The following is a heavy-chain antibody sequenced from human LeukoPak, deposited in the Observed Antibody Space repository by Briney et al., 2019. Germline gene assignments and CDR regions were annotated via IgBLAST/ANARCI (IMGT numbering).Heavy chain of an antibody. Sequence: GGSLRLSCAASGFTFSSYWMSWVRQAPGKGLEWVANIKQDGSEKYYVDSVKGRFTISRDNAKNSLYLQMNSLRADDTAVYSCARLVVPAAKVPSRAFDIWGQGTMVTVSS. CDR2: IKQDGSEK. V-gene: IGHV3-7*03. D-gene: IGHD2-2*01. J-gene: IGHJ3*02. CDR1: GFTFSSYW. CDR3: ARLVVPAAKVPSRAFDI.